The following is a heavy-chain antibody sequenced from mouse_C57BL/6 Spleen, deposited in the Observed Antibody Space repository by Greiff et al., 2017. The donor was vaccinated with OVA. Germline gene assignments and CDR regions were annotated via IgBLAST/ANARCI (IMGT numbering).Heavy chain of an antibody. J-gene: IGHJ4*01. CDR3: ARQGLLGDAMDY. D-gene: IGHD3-1*01. CDR2: IHPNSGST. CDR1: GYTFTSYW. V-gene: IGHV1-64*01. Sequence: QVQLQQPGAELVKPGASVKLSCKASGYTFTSYWMHWVKQRPGQGLEWIGMIHPNSGSTNYNEKFKSKATLTVDKSSSTAYMQLSSLTSEDSAVYYCARQGLLGDAMDYWGQGTSVTVSS.